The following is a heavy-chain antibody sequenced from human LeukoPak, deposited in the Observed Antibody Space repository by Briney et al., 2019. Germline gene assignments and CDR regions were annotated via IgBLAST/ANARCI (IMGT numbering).Heavy chain of an antibody. CDR2: IHLNGNT. D-gene: IGHD3-22*01. J-gene: IGHJ5*02. CDR1: GDSISSYKW. Sequence: SGTLSLTCSVSGDSISSYKWWNWVRQSPGKGLEWIGEIHLNGNTNYNPSLKSRVTMSIDKSRNQLSLNLSSVTAADTAVYYCARMVSSAWRQSDLWGQGTLVTVSS. V-gene: IGHV4-4*02. CDR3: ARMVSSAWRQSDL.